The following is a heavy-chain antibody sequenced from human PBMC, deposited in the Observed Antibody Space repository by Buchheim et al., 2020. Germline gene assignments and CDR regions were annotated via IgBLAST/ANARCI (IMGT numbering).Heavy chain of an antibody. D-gene: IGHD3-3*01. CDR3: ARGWYYDFWSGYFIPSDWFDP. V-gene: IGHV3-48*01. Sequence: EVQLVESGGGLVQPGGSLRLSCAASGFTFSSYSMNWVRQAPGKGLEWVSYISSSSSTIYYAVSVKGRFTISRDNAKNSLYLQMNSLRAEDTAVYYCARGWYYDFWSGYFIPSDWFDPWGQGTL. CDR1: GFTFSSYS. J-gene: IGHJ5*02. CDR2: ISSSSSTI.